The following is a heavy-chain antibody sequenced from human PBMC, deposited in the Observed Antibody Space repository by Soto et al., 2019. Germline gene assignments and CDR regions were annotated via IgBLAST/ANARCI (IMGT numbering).Heavy chain of an antibody. CDR3: AMLMGRASYYFDY. CDR1: GGSISSSSYY. D-gene: IGHD1-26*01. V-gene: IGHV4-39*01. CDR2: IYYSGST. Sequence: SETLSLTCTVSGGSISSSSYYWGWIRQPPGKGLEWIGSIYYSGSTYYNPSLKSRVTISVDTSKNQFSLKLSSVTAADTAVYHCAMLMGRASYYFDYWGQGTLVTVSS. J-gene: IGHJ4*02.